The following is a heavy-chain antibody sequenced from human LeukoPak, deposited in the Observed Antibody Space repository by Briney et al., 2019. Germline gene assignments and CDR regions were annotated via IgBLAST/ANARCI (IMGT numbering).Heavy chain of an antibody. V-gene: IGHV3-21*01. D-gene: IGHD6-19*01. Sequence: GGSLRLSCAASGFTFSSYEFNWVRQAPGKGLEWVSSISSSSSSIYYSDSVKGRFTVSRDNAKNSLYLQMNSLRDEDTAVYYCAGSLRGGGWYMFWGQGTLVTVSS. CDR2: ISSSSSSI. CDR3: AGSLRGGGWYMF. J-gene: IGHJ4*02. CDR1: GFTFSSYE.